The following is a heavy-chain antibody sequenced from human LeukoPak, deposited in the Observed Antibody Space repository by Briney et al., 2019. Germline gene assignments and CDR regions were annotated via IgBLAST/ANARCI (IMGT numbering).Heavy chain of an antibody. CDR2: ISGSGGST. J-gene: IGHJ4*02. CDR3: AKAGALAVAGNFDY. V-gene: IGHV3-23*01. Sequence: PGGSLRLSCAASGFTFSSYAMSWVRQAPGKGLEWVSAISGSGGSTYYADSVKGRFTISRDNSKNTLYLQMNSLRAEDTAVYYCAKAGALAVAGNFDYWAREPWSPSPQ. CDR1: GFTFSSYA. D-gene: IGHD6-19*01.